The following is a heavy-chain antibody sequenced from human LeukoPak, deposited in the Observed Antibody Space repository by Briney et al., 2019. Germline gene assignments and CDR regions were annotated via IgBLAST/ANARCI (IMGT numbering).Heavy chain of an antibody. Sequence: GGSLRLSCAASGFTFDDYALHWVRQAPGKGLEWVSLISGDGGSTYYADSVKGRFTISRDNSKNSLYLQMNSLRTEDTALYYCAKVSASSWLGAFDICGQGTMVTVSS. D-gene: IGHD6-13*01. V-gene: IGHV3-43*02. CDR3: AKVSASSWLGAFDI. J-gene: IGHJ3*02. CDR2: ISGDGGST. CDR1: GFTFDDYA.